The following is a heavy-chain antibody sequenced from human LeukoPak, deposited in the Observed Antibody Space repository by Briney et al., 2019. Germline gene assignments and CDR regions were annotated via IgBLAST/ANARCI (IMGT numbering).Heavy chain of an antibody. CDR1: GFTFSSYG. Sequence: PGGSLRLSCAASGFTFSSYGMHWVRQAPGKGLEWVAFIRYDGSNKYYADSVKGRSTISRDNAKNSLYLQMNSLRAEDTAVYYCARERGFDYWGQGTLVTVSS. V-gene: IGHV3-30*02. J-gene: IGHJ4*02. CDR3: ARERGFDY. CDR2: IRYDGSNK.